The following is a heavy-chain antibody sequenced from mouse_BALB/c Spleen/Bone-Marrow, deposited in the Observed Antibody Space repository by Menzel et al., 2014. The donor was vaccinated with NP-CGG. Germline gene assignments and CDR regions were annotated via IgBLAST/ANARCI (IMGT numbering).Heavy chain of an antibody. CDR1: GYAFSSYW. CDR2: IYPGDGDT. J-gene: IGHJ2*01. CDR3: AKSGYGSFDY. D-gene: IGHD1-2*01. Sequence: SGAELVRPGSSVKISCKASGYAFSSYWVNWVRQRPGQGLEWIGQIYPGDGDTNYNGKFKDKATLTADKSSSTAYMQLSSLTSEASAVCFCAKSGYGSFDYWGQGTTLTVSS. V-gene: IGHV1-80*01.